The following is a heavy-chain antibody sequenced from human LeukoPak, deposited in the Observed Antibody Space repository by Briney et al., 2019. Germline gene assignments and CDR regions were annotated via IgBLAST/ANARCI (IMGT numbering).Heavy chain of an antibody. Sequence: GSLRLSCAASGFTFSNYGMHWVRQPPGKGLEWIGEINHSGSTNYNPSLKSRVTISVDTSKNQFSLKLSSVTAADTAVYYCARLLLGVGPDAFDIWGQGTMVTVSS. J-gene: IGHJ3*02. CDR2: INHSGST. CDR3: ARLLLGVGPDAFDI. CDR1: GFTFSNYG. V-gene: IGHV4-34*01. D-gene: IGHD2-15*01.